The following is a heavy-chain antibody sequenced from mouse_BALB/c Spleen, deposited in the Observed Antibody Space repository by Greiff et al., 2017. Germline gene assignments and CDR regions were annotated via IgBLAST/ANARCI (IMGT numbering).Heavy chain of an antibody. CDR1: GFTFSSFG. Sequence: EVKLVESGGGLVQPGGSRKLSCAASGFTFSSFGMHWVRQAPEKGLEWVAYISSGSSTIYYADTVKGRFTISRDNPKNTLFLQMTSLRSEDTAMYYCARDSYGNSWFAYWGQGTLVTVSA. D-gene: IGHD2-1*01. V-gene: IGHV5-17*02. CDR2: ISSGSSTI. CDR3: ARDSYGNSWFAY. J-gene: IGHJ3*01.